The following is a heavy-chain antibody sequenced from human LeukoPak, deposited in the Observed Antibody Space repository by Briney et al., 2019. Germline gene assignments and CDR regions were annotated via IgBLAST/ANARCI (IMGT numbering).Heavy chain of an antibody. CDR3: ARAHPKDDFWSGYYPDAFDI. CDR2: IYYSGST. J-gene: IGHJ3*02. CDR1: GGSISSYY. Sequence: SETLSLTCTVSGGSISSYYWSWIRQPPGKGLEWIGYIYYSGSTNYNPSLKSRVTISVDTSKNQFSLKLSSVTAADTAVYYCARAHPKDDFWSGYYPDAFDIWGQGTMVTVSS. V-gene: IGHV4-59*01. D-gene: IGHD3-3*01.